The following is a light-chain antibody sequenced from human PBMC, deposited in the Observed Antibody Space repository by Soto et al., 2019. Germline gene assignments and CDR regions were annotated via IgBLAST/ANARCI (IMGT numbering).Light chain of an antibody. J-gene: IGKJ3*01. V-gene: IGKV3-20*01. CDR1: QTVSSSY. CDR2: DAS. Sequence: EIVLTQSPGTLSLSPGERATLSCRASQTVSSSYLAWYQQKPGQAPRLLIYDASSRATGIPDRFSGRGSGTDFTLTISRLEPEDLAVYYCQQYGSSPPFTFGPGTKVDIK. CDR3: QQYGSSPPFT.